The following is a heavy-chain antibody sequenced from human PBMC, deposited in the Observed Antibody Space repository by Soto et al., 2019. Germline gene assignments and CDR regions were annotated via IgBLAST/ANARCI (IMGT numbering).Heavy chain of an antibody. CDR3: ASSGGIAVAYYFDY. D-gene: IGHD6-19*01. V-gene: IGHV4-34*01. CDR2: INHSGST. J-gene: IGHJ4*02. Sequence: QVQLQQWGAGLLKPSETLSLTCAVYGGSFSGYYWCWIRQPPGKGLEWIGEINHSGSTNYNPSLKSRVSISVDTSKNQYSLKLSSVIAADTAVYYCASSGGIAVAYYFDYWGQGTLVTVSS. CDR1: GGSFSGYY.